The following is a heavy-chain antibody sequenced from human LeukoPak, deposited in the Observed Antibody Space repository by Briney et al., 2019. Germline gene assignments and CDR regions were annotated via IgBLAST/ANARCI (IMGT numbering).Heavy chain of an antibody. Sequence: GESLKISCKGFGYRFTSHWIGWVRQMPGKGLEWMGIIYPGDSDTRYSPSFQGQVTISADKSISTAYLQWSSLKASDTAVYYCARLEAVAGYNWFDPWGQGTLVTVSS. V-gene: IGHV5-51*01. CDR2: IYPGDSDT. J-gene: IGHJ5*01. D-gene: IGHD6-13*01. CDR1: GYRFTSHW. CDR3: ARLEAVAGYNWFDP.